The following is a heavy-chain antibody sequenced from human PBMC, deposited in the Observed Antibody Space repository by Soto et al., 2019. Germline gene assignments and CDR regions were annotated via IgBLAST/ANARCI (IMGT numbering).Heavy chain of an antibody. V-gene: IGHV1-18*01. D-gene: IGHD3-10*01. CDR2: IIGDSGAT. CDR1: GNTVGTFG. CDR3: ARVAGYGSGSRRCDT. J-gene: IGHJ4*02. Sequence: QVQLMQSGTEVAKPGASVKVSCKTSGNTVGTFGLSWVRLAPGQGLEWMGWIIGDSGATVYSQKFQGRVTMYSDRSTNTAYMDLRSLTSDDSALYYGARVAGYGSGSRRCDTWGQGTLVSVSS.